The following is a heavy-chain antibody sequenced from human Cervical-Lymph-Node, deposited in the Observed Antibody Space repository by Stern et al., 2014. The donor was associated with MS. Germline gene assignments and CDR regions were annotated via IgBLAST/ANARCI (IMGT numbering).Heavy chain of an antibody. D-gene: IGHD6-19*01. Sequence: EVQLVESGGGLVQPGGSLKLSCAASGFSFSGSAIHWVRQASGKGLAWVGRIRSKAKSDATVNAESVKGRFTISRDDSKNTAYLQMNSLKTEYTAVYYCTSPDRITVSAVGRDYWGQGTLVTVSS. CDR1: GFSFSGSA. J-gene: IGHJ4*01. V-gene: IGHV3-73*02. CDR2: IRSKAKSDAT. CDR3: TSPDRITVSAVGRDY.